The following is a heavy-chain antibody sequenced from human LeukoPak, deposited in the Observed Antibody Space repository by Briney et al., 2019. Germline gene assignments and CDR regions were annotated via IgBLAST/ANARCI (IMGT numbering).Heavy chain of an antibody. CDR3: AKDAVGAYAFDI. Sequence: GGSLRLSCAASGFTFNTYTLNWVRQAPGKGLEWVSAISGSGGSTYYADSVKGRFTISRDNSKNTLYLQMNSLRAEDTAVYYCAKDAVGAYAFDIWGQGTMVTVSS. CDR2: ISGSGGST. V-gene: IGHV3-23*01. D-gene: IGHD1-26*01. J-gene: IGHJ3*02. CDR1: GFTFNTYT.